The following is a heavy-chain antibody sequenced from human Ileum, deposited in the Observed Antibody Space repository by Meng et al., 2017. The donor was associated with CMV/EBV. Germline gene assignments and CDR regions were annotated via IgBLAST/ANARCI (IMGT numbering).Heavy chain of an antibody. CDR3: ARGDYQRILFVVTPTPYFDY. CDR1: SEALYSYY. D-gene: IGHD2-21*02. CDR2: INQSVST. J-gene: IGHJ4*02. V-gene: IGHV4-34*02. Sequence: QVQLQRWGAALSKPSETLSLTCAVYSEALYSYYWSWIRQPPGKGLEWIGEINQSVSTTYNPSLKSRVTMSVDTYRKQFSLKLTSVTAADSAMYYCARGDYQRILFVVTPTPYFDYWSQGTLVTVSS.